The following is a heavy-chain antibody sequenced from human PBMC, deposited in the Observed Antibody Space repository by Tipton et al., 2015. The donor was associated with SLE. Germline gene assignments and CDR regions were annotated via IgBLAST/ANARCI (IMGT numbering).Heavy chain of an antibody. CDR3: ARHHGSGWLYGXXX. Sequence: LRLSCTVSGDSINSYYWSWIRQPPGEGLEWIGYIYYREGTNYSPSLKSRVTISLDASKNQLSLKLSSVTAADTAVYYCARHHGSGWLYGXXXWGQGTTVTVSS. V-gene: IGHV4-59*08. CDR1: GDSINSYY. J-gene: IGHJ6*02. D-gene: IGHD6-19*01. CDR2: IYYREGT.